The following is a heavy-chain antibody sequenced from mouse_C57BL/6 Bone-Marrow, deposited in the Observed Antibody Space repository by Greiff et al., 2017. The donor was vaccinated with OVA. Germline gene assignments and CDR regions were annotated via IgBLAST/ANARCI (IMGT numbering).Heavy chain of an antibody. J-gene: IGHJ4*01. V-gene: IGHV2-2*01. CDR2: IWSGGIT. CDR1: GFSLSNYG. Sequence: QVQLKESGPGLVQPSQSLSITCTVSGFSLSNYGIHWVRQSPGKGLEWLGVIWSGGITDNNAAFISRLSISRDNSKSQVFFKMSSLHADDTAIYYCARKDNPLGTMDYWGQGTSVTVSS. CDR3: ARKDNPLGTMDY. D-gene: IGHD6-1*01.